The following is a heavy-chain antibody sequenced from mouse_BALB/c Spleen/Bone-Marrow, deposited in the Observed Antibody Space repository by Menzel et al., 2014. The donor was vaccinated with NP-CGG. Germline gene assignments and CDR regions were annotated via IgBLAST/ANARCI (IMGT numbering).Heavy chain of an antibody. J-gene: IGHJ1*01. CDR3: ARRGYGNSYWYFDV. V-gene: IGHV5-6*02. Sequence: EVKLMESGGDLVKPGGSLKLSCAASGFTFSSYGMSWVRQTPDKRLEWVATISSGGSYTYYPDSVKGRFTISRDSAKNTLYLQMSSLKSEDTAMYYCARRGYGNSYWYFDVWGAGTTVTVSS. D-gene: IGHD2-10*02. CDR1: GFTFSSYG. CDR2: ISSGGSYT.